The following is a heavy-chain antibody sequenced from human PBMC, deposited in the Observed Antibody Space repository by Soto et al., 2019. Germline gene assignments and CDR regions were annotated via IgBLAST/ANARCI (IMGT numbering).Heavy chain of an antibody. D-gene: IGHD6-13*01. V-gene: IGHV4-31*01. Sequence: QVQLQESGPGLVKPSQTLSLTCTVSGGSISSGGYYWSWIRQHPGKGLEWIGYIYYSGSTYYNPFLKSPVTMSVDTSKNHFSLKLSSVTAADTAVYYCARGRGGIAERPLTFDPWGQGTLVTVSS. CDR2: IYYSGST. CDR1: GGSISSGGYY. J-gene: IGHJ5*02. CDR3: ARGRGGIAERPLTFDP.